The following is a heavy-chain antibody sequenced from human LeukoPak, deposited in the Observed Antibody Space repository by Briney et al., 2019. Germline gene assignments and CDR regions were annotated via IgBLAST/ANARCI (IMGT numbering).Heavy chain of an antibody. D-gene: IGHD6-13*01. J-gene: IGHJ4*02. CDR2: IRYDGSNK. V-gene: IGHV3-30*02. CDR1: GFTFSSYG. CDR3: AREMYSSSPLDY. Sequence: GGSLRLSCAASGFTFSSYGMHWVRQAPGKGLEWVAFIRYDGSNKYYADSVKGRSTISRDNSKNTLYLQMNSLRAEDTAVYYCAREMYSSSPLDYWGQGTLVTVSS.